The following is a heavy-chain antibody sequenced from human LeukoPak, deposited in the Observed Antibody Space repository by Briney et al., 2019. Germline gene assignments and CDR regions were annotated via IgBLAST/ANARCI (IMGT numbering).Heavy chain of an antibody. V-gene: IGHV3-30*02. CDR2: IRYDGSNK. J-gene: IGHJ5*02. Sequence: QTGGSLRLSCAASGFTFSSYGMHWVRQAPGKGLEWVAFIRYDGSNKYYADSVKGRFTISRDNSKNTLYLQMNSLRAEDTAVYYCARITMSRFDPWGQGTLVAVS. D-gene: IGHD3-10*02. CDR1: GFTFSSYG. CDR3: ARITMSRFDP.